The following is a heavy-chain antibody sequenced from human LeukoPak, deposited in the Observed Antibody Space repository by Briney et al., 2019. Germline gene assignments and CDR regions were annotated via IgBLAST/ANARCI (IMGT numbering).Heavy chain of an antibody. CDR1: GYTFTSYY. Sequence: ASVKVSCKASGYTFTSYYMHWVRQAPGQGLEWMGIINPSGGSTSYAQKFQGRVTMTRDMSTSTVYMELSSLRSEDTAVYYCARDPLYYDILTGYYGGYMDVWGKGTTVTVSS. D-gene: IGHD3-9*01. J-gene: IGHJ6*03. CDR3: ARDPLYYDILTGYYGGYMDV. CDR2: INPSGGST. V-gene: IGHV1-46*01.